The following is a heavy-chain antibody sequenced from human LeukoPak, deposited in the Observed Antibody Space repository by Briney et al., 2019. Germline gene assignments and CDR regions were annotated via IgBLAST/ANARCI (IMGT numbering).Heavy chain of an antibody. CDR3: ARVIPSDYYDSSDYYEDY. V-gene: IGHV4-34*01. Sequence: SETLSLTCAVYGGSFSGYYWSWIRQPPGKGLEWIGEINHSGSTNYNPSLKSRVTISVDTSKNQFSLKLSSVTAADTAVYYCARVIPSDYYDSSDYYEDYWGQGTLVTVSS. D-gene: IGHD3-22*01. J-gene: IGHJ4*02. CDR2: INHSGST. CDR1: GGSFSGYY.